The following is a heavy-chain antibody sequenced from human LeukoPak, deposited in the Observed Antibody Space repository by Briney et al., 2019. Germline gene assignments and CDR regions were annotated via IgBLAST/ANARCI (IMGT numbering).Heavy chain of an antibody. J-gene: IGHJ4*02. D-gene: IGHD1-26*01. Sequence: SETLSLTCTVSGYSISSGYYWGWIRQPPGKGLEWIGSIYHSGSTSYNPSLKTRVTISVDTSRNHFSLKLTSVTAADTAVYYCARRGNGSSYYFDDWGQGTLVTVSS. CDR1: GYSISSGYY. V-gene: IGHV4-38-2*02. CDR2: IYHSGST. CDR3: ARRGNGSSYYFDD.